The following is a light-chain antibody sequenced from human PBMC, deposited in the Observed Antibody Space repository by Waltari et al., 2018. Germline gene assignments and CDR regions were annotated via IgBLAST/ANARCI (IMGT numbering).Light chain of an antibody. V-gene: IGLV2-23*02. J-gene: IGLJ1*01. Sequence: QSALTQPASVSGSPGQPITISCTGTSSDVGSYNLVSWYQQHPGKGPKLLIHDLTTRPSVVSHRFSGSKSGDTAALSSSGLQAEDEADYYCCSYASGSTYVFGSGTKVTVL. CDR3: CSYASGSTYV. CDR2: DLT. CDR1: SSDVGSYNL.